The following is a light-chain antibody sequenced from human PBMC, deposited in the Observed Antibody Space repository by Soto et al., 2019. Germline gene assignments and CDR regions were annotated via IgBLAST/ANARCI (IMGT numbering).Light chain of an antibody. Sequence: EIVLTQSPGTLSLSPGQGATLSCRASQSINSFLAWYQQRRGQAPRLLIYAASNRATGVPARFSGSWSGTEFTLTISSLQSEDFAVYYCQQYNNWITFGQGTRLEI. J-gene: IGKJ5*01. CDR1: QSINSF. CDR3: QQYNNWIT. V-gene: IGKV3-15*01. CDR2: AAS.